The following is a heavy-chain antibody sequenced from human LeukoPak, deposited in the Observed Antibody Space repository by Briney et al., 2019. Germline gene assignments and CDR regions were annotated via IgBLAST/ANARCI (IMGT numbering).Heavy chain of an antibody. CDR1: GFXFNNYA. CDR3: ASLDYFDSSDYGDY. V-gene: IGHV3-23*01. Sequence: GGSLRLSCAASGFXFNNYAISWVRQAPGKGLEWVSAISGSGGSTYYTDSVTGRFTISRDNSKNTLYLQMNSLRAEDTALYYRASLDYFDSSDYGDYWGQGTMVTVSS. CDR2: ISGSGGST. J-gene: IGHJ4*02. D-gene: IGHD3-22*01.